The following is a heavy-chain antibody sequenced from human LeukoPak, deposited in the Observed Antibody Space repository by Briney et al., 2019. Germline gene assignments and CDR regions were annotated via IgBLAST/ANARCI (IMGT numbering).Heavy chain of an antibody. CDR2: IWYDGSNK. CDR1: GFTFSSYG. J-gene: IGHJ4*02. Sequence: GGSLRLSCAASGFTFSSYGMHWVRQAPGKGLEWVAVIWYDGSNKYYADSVKGRFTISSDNSKNTLYLQMNSLRAEDTAVYYCARDGDYSSSWPTYDYWGQGTLVTVSS. D-gene: IGHD6-13*01. V-gene: IGHV3-33*01. CDR3: ARDGDYSSSWPTYDY.